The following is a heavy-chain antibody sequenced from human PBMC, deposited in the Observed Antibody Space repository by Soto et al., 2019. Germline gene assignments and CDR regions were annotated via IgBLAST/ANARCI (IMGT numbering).Heavy chain of an antibody. CDR2: IKSKTDGGTT. V-gene: IGHV3-15*01. CDR3: TTDRLIAARPTGGYYYYYMDV. Sequence: GGSLRLSCAASGFTFSNAWMSWVRQAPGKGLEWVGRIKSKTDGGTTDYAAPVKGRFTISRDDSKNTLYLQMNSLKTEDTAVYYCTTDRLIAARPTGGYYYYYMDVWGKGTTVTVSS. D-gene: IGHD6-6*01. J-gene: IGHJ6*03. CDR1: GFTFSNAW.